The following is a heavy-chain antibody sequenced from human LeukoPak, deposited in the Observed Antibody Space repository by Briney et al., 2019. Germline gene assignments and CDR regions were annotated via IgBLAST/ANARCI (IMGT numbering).Heavy chain of an antibody. Sequence: SETLSLTCTVSGGSISSYYWSWIRQLAGKGLEWIGRIYTSGSTNYNPSLKSRVTMSVDTSKNQFSLKLSSVTAADTAVYYCAREPSGSSGYYYGGAFDIWGQGTMVTVSS. V-gene: IGHV4-4*07. CDR1: GGSISSYY. D-gene: IGHD3-22*01. CDR3: AREPSGSSGYYYGGAFDI. J-gene: IGHJ3*02. CDR2: IYTSGST.